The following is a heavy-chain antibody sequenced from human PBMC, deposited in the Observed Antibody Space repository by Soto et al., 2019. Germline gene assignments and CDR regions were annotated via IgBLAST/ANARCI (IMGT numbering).Heavy chain of an antibody. Sequence: EVQLVESGGGLVQPGGSLRLSCAASGFTFSSYWMSWVRQAPGKGLEWVANIKQDGSEKYYVDSVKGRFTISRDNAKNSLYLQMNSLRAEDTAVYYRARDSGAAARDAFDIWGQGTMVTVSS. CDR1: GFTFSSYW. J-gene: IGHJ3*02. V-gene: IGHV3-7*01. CDR3: ARDSGAAARDAFDI. D-gene: IGHD6-6*01. CDR2: IKQDGSEK.